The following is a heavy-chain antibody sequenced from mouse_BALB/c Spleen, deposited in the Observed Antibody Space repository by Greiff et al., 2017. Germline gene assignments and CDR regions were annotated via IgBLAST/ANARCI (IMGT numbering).Heavy chain of an antibody. J-gene: IGHJ3*01. CDR2: IYPGSGST. CDR3: TRMSPLRPFAY. Sequence: LQQPGSELVRPGASVKLSCKASGYTFTSYWMHWVKQRPGQGLEWIGNIYPGSGSTNYDEKFKSKATLTVDTSSSTAYMQLSSLTSEDSAVYYCTRMSPLRPFAYWGQGTLVTVAA. V-gene: IGHV1S22*01. CDR1: GYTFTSYW. D-gene: IGHD1-2*01.